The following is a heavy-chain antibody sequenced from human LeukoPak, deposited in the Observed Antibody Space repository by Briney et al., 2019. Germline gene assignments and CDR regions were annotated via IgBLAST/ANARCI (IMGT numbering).Heavy chain of an antibody. CDR2: INPNSGGT. CDR1: GYTFTGYY. D-gene: IGHD6-19*01. CDR3: AREGSSLSPFDY. Sequence: ASVKVSCKASGYTFTGYYMHWVRQAPRQGLEWMGWINPNSGGTNYAQKFQGWVTMTRDTSISTAYMELSRLRSDDTAVYYCAREGSSLSPFDYWGQGTLVTVSS. J-gene: IGHJ4*02. V-gene: IGHV1-2*04.